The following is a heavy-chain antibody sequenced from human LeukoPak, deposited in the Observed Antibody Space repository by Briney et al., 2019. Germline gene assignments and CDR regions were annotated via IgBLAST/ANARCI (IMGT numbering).Heavy chain of an antibody. Sequence: GGSLRLSCAASGFTFSTYSMNWVRQAPGKGLEWVSSISSSSSYIYYADSVKGRFTISRDNAKNSLYLQMNSLRAEDTAVYYCAKDGKPPIYYYYYMDVWGKGTTVTVSS. D-gene: IGHD1-14*01. V-gene: IGHV3-21*04. J-gene: IGHJ6*03. CDR3: AKDGKPPIYYYYYMDV. CDR1: GFTFSTYS. CDR2: ISSSSSYI.